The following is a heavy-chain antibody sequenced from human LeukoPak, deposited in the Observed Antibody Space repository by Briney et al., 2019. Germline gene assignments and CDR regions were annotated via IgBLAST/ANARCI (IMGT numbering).Heavy chain of an antibody. CDR3: AGGVGSPGY. V-gene: IGHV3-48*03. D-gene: IGHD1-26*01. CDR1: GFTFNNYE. J-gene: IGHJ4*02. CDR2: ISSSGSTI. Sequence: PGGSLRLSCAASGFTFNNYEMNWVRQAPGMGLEWVLYISSSGSTISYAESVKGRFTNSRDNAKNARYLQMDTLRAEHSAVDYCAGGVGSPGYWGQGTLVTVSS.